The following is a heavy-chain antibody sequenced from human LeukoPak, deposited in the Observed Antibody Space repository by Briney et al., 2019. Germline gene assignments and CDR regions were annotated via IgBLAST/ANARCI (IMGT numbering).Heavy chain of an antibody. CDR3: AREINFGGWLLQDYFDY. CDR1: GYTFTSYY. J-gene: IGHJ4*02. Sequence: SVKVSCKASGYTFTSYYMHWVRQAPGQGLEWMGIINPSGGSTSYAQKLQGRVTMTRDTSISTAYMELSRLRSDDTAVCYCAREINFGGWLLQDYFDYWGQGTLVTVSS. D-gene: IGHD6-19*01. V-gene: IGHV1-46*01. CDR2: INPSGGST.